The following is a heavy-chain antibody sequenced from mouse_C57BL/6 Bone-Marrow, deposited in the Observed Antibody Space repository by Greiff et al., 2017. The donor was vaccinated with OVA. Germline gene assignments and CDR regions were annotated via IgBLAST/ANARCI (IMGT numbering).Heavy chain of an antibody. V-gene: IGHV1-59*01. J-gene: IGHJ1*03. Sequence: QVQLQQPGAELVRPGTSVKLSCKASGYTFTSYWMHWVKQRPGQGLEWIGVIDPSDSYTNYNQKFKGKATLTVDTSSSTAYMQLSSLTSEDSAVYYGARGPLLPRGYGDVWGTGTTVTVAS. CDR1: GYTFTSYW. CDR3: ARGPLLPRGYGDV. CDR2: IDPSDSYT.